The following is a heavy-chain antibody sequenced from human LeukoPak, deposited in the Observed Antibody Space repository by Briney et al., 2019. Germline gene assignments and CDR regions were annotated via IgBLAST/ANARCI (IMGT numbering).Heavy chain of an antibody. V-gene: IGHV3-48*01. CDR3: VRNDGDNASDI. J-gene: IGHJ3*02. CDR2: ISSSSTNI. CDR1: RFTFSTYS. Sequence: GGSLRLSCAASRFTFSTYSMNWVRQAPGRGLEWVSYISSSSTNIYYKDSVKGRFTISRDNAKNSLYLHMTSLRAEDTAVYYCVRNDGDNASDIWGQGTMVIVSS. D-gene: IGHD4-17*01.